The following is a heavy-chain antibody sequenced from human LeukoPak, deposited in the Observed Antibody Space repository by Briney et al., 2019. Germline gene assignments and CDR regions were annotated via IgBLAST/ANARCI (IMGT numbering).Heavy chain of an antibody. Sequence: GASVKVSCTASGYTFTSYDINWVRQAPGQGLEWMGGIIPIFGTANYAQKFQGRVTITADKSTSTAYMELSSLRSEDTAVYYCASLAIFRDDSLDYWGQGTLVTVSS. CDR1: GYTFTSYD. CDR2: IIPIFGTA. CDR3: ASLAIFRDDSLDY. V-gene: IGHV1-69*06. J-gene: IGHJ4*02. D-gene: IGHD3-3*01.